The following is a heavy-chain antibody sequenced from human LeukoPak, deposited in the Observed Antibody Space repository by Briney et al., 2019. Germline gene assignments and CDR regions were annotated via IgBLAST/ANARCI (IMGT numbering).Heavy chain of an antibody. D-gene: IGHD6-6*01. V-gene: IGHV6-1*01. CDR3: ARSTPPTSIAASGHFDY. J-gene: IGHJ4*02. Sequence: SQTLSLTCAISGDSVSSNSAAWNWIRQSPSRGLEWLGRTYYRSKWYNDYAVSVKSRITINPDTSKNQFSLQLNSVTPEDTAVYYCARSTPPTSIAASGHFDYRGQGTLVTVSS. CDR1: GDSVSSNSAA. CDR2: TYYRSKWYN.